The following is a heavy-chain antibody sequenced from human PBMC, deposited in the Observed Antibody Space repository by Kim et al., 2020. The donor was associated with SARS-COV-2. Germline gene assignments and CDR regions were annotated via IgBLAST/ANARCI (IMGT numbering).Heavy chain of an antibody. J-gene: IGHJ5*02. CDR2: IYYSGST. D-gene: IGHD3-9*01. CDR1: GGSISSSSYY. V-gene: IGHV4-39*07. Sequence: SETLSLTCTVSGGSISSSSYYWGWIRQPPGKGLEWIGSIYYSGSTYYNPSLKSRVTISVDTSKNQFSLKLSSVTAADTAVYYCARAYILTGYPRGSGWFDPWGQGTLVTVSS. CDR3: ARAYILTGYPRGSGWFDP.